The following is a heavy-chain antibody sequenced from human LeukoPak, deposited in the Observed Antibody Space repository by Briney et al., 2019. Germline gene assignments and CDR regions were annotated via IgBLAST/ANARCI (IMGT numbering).Heavy chain of an antibody. D-gene: IGHD3-22*01. J-gene: IGHJ4*02. CDR2: IYYSGST. V-gene: IGHV4-59*01. CDR1: GGSISSYY. Sequence: PSETLSLTCTVSGGSISSYYWSWIWQPPGKGLEWIGYIYYSGSTNYNPSLKSRVTISVDTSKNQFSLKLSSVTAADTAVYYCARMTAYYYDSSGYFEWYFDYWGQGTLVTVSS. CDR3: ARMTAYYYDSSGYFEWYFDY.